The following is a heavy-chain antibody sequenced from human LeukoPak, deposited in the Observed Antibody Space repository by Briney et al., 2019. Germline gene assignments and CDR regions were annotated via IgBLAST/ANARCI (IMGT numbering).Heavy chain of an antibody. Sequence: TSETLSLTCTVSGGSISSYYWSWIRQPPGKGLEWSGYIYYSGSTNYNPSLKSRISISVDTSKNQFSLKLSSVTAADTAVYYCARRVTMIVVVADAFDIWGQGTMVTVSS. CDR1: GGSISSYY. J-gene: IGHJ3*02. CDR3: ARRVTMIVVVADAFDI. V-gene: IGHV4-59*08. D-gene: IGHD3-22*01. CDR2: IYYSGST.